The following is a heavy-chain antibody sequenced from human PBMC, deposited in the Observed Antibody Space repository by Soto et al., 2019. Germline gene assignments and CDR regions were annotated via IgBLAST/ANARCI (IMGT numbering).Heavy chain of an antibody. D-gene: IGHD1-26*01. Sequence: DVQLVESGGGLVQPGGSLRLSCAISGFSVSSNYLSWVRQAPGKGLEWVSVHYSGGSTYYADSVQGRFTISRDKSNHTLYLQMRRVRAEDTAVYFCARHRHPRGTVGATSPLDPWGQGTQVTVSS. V-gene: IGHV3-53*01. J-gene: IGHJ5*02. CDR2: HYSGGST. CDR3: ARHRHPRGTVGATSPLDP. CDR1: GFSVSSNY.